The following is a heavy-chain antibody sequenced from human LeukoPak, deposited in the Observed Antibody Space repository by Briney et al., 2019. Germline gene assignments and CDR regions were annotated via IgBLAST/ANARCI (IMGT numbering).Heavy chain of an antibody. CDR3: AREDVVLVDAVRYYYYGMDV. Sequence: ASVKVSCKASGYNFISYYMHWVRQAPGQGVERMGIINPSGGSTNYAQKFQDRETITRETTTRTVYMERRSLRYEDTAVYYCAREDVVLVDAVRYYYYGMDVWGQGTTVTVSS. J-gene: IGHJ6*02. D-gene: IGHD2-8*01. CDR1: GYNFISYY. V-gene: IGHV1-46*01. CDR2: INPSGGST.